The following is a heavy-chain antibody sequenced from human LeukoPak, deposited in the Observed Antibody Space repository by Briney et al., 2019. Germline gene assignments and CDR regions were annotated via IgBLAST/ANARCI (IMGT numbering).Heavy chain of an antibody. J-gene: IGHJ4*02. CDR3: ARDRGTNYGDYDPY. Sequence: PGGSLRLSCAASGFPFSSYGMHSVRQAPGKGLEWVAHIKQEGSEKYYVDSVKGRFTISRDNAKNSLYLQMNSLRAEDTAVYYCARDRGTNYGDYDPYWGQGTLVTVSS. D-gene: IGHD4-17*01. CDR1: GFPFSSYG. CDR2: IKQEGSEK. V-gene: IGHV3-7*01.